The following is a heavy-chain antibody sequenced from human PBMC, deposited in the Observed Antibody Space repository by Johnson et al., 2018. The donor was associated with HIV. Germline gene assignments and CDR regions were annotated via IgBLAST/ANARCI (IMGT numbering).Heavy chain of an antibody. Sequence: QEKLVESGGGLVQPGGSLRLSCAASGFTFSSYWMSWVRQAPGKGLEWVAVISYDGSNKYYADSVRGRFTISRDNSKNTLYLQMNSLRAEDTAVYYCARDKGGIVGYDAFDIWGQGTMVTVSS. CDR2: ISYDGSNK. J-gene: IGHJ3*02. D-gene: IGHD1-26*01. CDR1: GFTFSSYW. V-gene: IGHV3-30-3*01. CDR3: ARDKGGIVGYDAFDI.